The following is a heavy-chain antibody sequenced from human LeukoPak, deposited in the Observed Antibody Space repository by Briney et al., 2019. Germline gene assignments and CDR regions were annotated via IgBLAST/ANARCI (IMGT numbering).Heavy chain of an antibody. J-gene: IGHJ3*02. V-gene: IGHV3-21*04. D-gene: IGHD3-16*01. Sequence: GGSLRLSCAASGFTFSSYSMNWVRQAPGQGLEWVSSISSSSSYIYYADSVKGRFTISRDNSKNTLYLQMNSLRAEDTAVYYCARVGQYDYVGFSAFDIWGQGTMVTVSS. CDR2: ISSSSSYI. CDR1: GFTFSSYS. CDR3: ARVGQYDYVGFSAFDI.